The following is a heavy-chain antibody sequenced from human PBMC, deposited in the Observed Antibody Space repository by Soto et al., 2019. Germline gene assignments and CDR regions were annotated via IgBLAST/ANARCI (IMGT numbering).Heavy chain of an antibody. CDR1: GDSVNYYY. CDR2: IYYSAST. CDR3: ARVVVVTANWFDP. D-gene: IGHD2-21*02. J-gene: IGHJ5*02. Sequence: SETLSLTCSVSGDSVNYYYWSWIRQPPGKGLEWIGYIYYSASTDYNPSLKSRVTISVDTSKNQFSLKVTSVTAADTAVYYCARVVVVTANWFDPWGQGTLVTVSS. V-gene: IGHV4-59*08.